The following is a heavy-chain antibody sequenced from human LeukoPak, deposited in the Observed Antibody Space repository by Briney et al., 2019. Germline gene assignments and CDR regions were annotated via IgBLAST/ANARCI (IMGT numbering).Heavy chain of an antibody. CDR2: IYHSGST. V-gene: IGHV4-30-2*01. CDR1: GGSVSSGGYY. J-gene: IGHJ4*02. CDR3: ARIAAAGTNIDY. Sequence: SETLSLTCTVSGGSVSSGGYYWSWIRQPPGKGLEWIGYIYHSGSTYYNPSLKSRVTISVDRSKNQFSLKLSSVTAADTAVYYCARIAAAGTNIDYWGQGMLVTVSS. D-gene: IGHD6-13*01.